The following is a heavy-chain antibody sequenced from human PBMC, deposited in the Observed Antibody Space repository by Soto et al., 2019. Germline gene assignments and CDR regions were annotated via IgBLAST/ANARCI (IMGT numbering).Heavy chain of an antibody. Sequence: GASVKVSCKASGYTFTSYAMHWVRQAPGQRLEWMGWINAGNGNTKYSQKFQGRVTITRDTSASTAYMELSSLRSEDTAVYYCARVDTAMVHLYYGMDVWGQGTTVTVSS. CDR1: GYTFTSYA. J-gene: IGHJ6*02. CDR3: ARVDTAMVHLYYGMDV. V-gene: IGHV1-3*01. D-gene: IGHD5-18*01. CDR2: INAGNGNT.